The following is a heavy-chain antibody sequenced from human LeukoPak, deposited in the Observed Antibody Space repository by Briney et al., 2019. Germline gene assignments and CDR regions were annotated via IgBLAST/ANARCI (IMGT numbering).Heavy chain of an antibody. CDR1: GVSISSNLW. CDR3: ARHPGDLYYFDY. CDR2: IHHSGSI. Sequence: PSETLSLTCAVSGVSISSNLWWTWVRQPPGKGLEWIAEIHHSGSINYNPSLKSRVTISVDKAKNQFSLKLSSVTAADTAVYYCARHPGDLYYFDYWGQGTLVTVSS. V-gene: IGHV4-4*02. J-gene: IGHJ4*02. D-gene: IGHD1-26*01.